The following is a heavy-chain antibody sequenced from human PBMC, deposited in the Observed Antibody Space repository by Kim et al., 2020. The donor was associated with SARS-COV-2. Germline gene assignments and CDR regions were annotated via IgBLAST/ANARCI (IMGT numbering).Heavy chain of an antibody. V-gene: IGHV3-23*01. D-gene: IGHD2-15*01. CDR3: AKGRVAATLDYFDY. Sequence: AGSVKGRFTISRDNSKNTLFLQMNSRRAEDTAVYFCAKGRVAATLDYFDYWGQGTLVTVSS. J-gene: IGHJ4*02.